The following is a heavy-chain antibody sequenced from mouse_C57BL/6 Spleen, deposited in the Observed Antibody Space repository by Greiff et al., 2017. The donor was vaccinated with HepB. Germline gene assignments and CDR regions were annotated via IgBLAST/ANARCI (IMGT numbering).Heavy chain of an antibody. Sequence: EVQLVESGGGLVKPGGSLKLSCAASGFTFSDYGMHWVRPAPEKGLEWVAYISSGSGTIYYADTVKGRFTISRDNAKNTLFLHMTILRSEDTAMYYGARYEYYAMDDWGQGTSVTVAS. J-gene: IGHJ4*01. V-gene: IGHV5-17*01. CDR1: GFTFSDYG. CDR3: ARYEYYAMDD. D-gene: IGHD2-3*01. CDR2: ISSGSGTI.